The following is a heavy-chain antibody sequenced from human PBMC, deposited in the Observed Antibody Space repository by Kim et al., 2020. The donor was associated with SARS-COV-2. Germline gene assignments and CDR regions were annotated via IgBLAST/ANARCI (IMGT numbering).Heavy chain of an antibody. CDR2: IYYSGST. CDR3: ARGLAARPFLGHYYYGMDV. V-gene: IGHV4-39*01. CDR1: GGSISSSSYY. J-gene: IGHJ6*02. Sequence: SETLSLTCTVSGGSISSSSYYWGWIRQPPGKGLEWIGSIYYSGSTYYNPSLKSRVTISVDTSKNQFSLKLSSVTAADTAVYYCARGLAARPFLGHYYYGMDVWGQGTTVTVSS. D-gene: IGHD6-6*01.